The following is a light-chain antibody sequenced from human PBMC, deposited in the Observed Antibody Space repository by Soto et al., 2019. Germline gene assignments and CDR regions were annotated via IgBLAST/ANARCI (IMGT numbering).Light chain of an antibody. CDR3: QAWDSTTVI. CDR1: RLGYKY. J-gene: IGLJ2*01. Sequence: SYELTQPPSLSVSPGQTASITCSGDRLGYKYACWYQQKPGQSPVLVIFQNNKRPSGIPERFSGSNSGSTATLTISGTQAMDEADYYCQAWDSTTVIFGGGTKLTVL. CDR2: QNN. V-gene: IGLV3-1*01.